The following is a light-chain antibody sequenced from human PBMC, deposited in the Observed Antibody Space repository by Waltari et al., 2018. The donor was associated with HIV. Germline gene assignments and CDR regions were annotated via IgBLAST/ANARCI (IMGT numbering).Light chain of an antibody. V-gene: IGLV3-25*03. CDR2: RGI. CDR3: QSADSRDTFV. CDR1: ALPKQY. Sequence: SYELTQPPSVSVSPGQTARTTCSGDALPKQYAYWYQQKPGQAPILVVYRGIESPSRVPERFSGSSSGTTVTLTISGVQAEDEADYYCQSADSRDTFVFGSGTKVTVL. J-gene: IGLJ1*01.